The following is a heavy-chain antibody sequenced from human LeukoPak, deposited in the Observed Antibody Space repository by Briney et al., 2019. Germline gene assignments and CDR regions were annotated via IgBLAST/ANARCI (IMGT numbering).Heavy chain of an antibody. CDR3: ARGGYLVSY. CDR1: GVSISSYY. CDR2: IYYSGST. D-gene: IGHD5-12*01. V-gene: IGHV4-59*01. J-gene: IGHJ4*02. Sequence: SETLSLTCTLSGVSISSYYWSWIRQPPGKGLEWIGYIYYSGSTNYNPSLKSRVTISVDTSKNQFSLKLSSVTAANTAVYYCARGGYLVSYWGQGTLVTVSS.